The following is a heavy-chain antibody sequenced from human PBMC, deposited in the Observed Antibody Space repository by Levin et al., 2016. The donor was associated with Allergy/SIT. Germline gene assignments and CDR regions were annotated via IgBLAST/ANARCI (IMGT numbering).Heavy chain of an antibody. J-gene: IGHJ4*02. V-gene: IGHV3-74*01. D-gene: IGHD1-26*01. CDR1: GFTFSTTW. Sequence: GESLKISCAASGFTFSTTWMHWVRQAPGMGLVWVSRMSSDGGSTYYADSVKGRFTISRDNAKNTLYLQMNSLRAEDSAVYYCARDSGAGIDYWGQGTLVTVSS. CDR3: ARDSGAGIDY. CDR2: MSSDGGST.